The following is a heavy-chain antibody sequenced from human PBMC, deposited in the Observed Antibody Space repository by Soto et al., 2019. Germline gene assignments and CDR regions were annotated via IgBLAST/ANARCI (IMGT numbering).Heavy chain of an antibody. J-gene: IGHJ3*02. CDR3: ALKTQNYDSSGYYSVVAFDI. V-gene: IGHV1-69*13. Sequence: SVKVSCKASGGTFSSYAISWVRQAPGQGLEWMGGIIPIFGTAKYAQKFQGRVTITADESTSTAYMELRSLRSEDTAVYYCALKTQNYDSSGYYSVVAFDIWGQGTMVTVSS. D-gene: IGHD3-22*01. CDR1: GGTFSSYA. CDR2: IIPIFGTA.